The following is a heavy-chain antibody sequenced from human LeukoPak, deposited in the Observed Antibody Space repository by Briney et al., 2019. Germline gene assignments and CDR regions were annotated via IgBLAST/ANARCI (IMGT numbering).Heavy chain of an antibody. J-gene: IGHJ6*03. D-gene: IGHD4-23*01. V-gene: IGHV3-21*01. CDR3: AKDWYTAERWTIYYSYYIDV. Sequence: GGSLRLSCAASGFTFSVYSMNWVRQAPGKGLEWVSSITTSSSDMYYADSVKGRFTISRDNAKNSLFLQMNSLRAEDTAVYYCAKDWYTAERWTIYYSYYIDVWGKGTTVTVSS. CDR2: ITTSSSDM. CDR1: GFTFSVYS.